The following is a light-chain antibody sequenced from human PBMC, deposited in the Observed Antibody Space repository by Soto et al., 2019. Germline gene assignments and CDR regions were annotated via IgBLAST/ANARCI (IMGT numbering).Light chain of an antibody. V-gene: IGKV1-5*03. CDR1: QSISSW. J-gene: IGKJ1*01. CDR2: KAS. Sequence: IRINQGPSSLSASVGDRVTLPCRASQSISSWLAWYQQKPGKAPKLLIYKASSLESGVPSRFSGSGSGTEFTLTISSLQPDDFATYYCQQYNSYWTVGQGTKVDIK. CDR3: QQYNSYWT.